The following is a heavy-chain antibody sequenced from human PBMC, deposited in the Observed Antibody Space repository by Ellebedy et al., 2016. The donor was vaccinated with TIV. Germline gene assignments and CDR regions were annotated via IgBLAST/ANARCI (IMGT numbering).Heavy chain of an antibody. CDR2: ISSSSRYT. Sequence: GESLKISCVASGFTFSDYYMNWIRQAPGKGLEWLSYISSSSRYTNYADSVKGRFTISRDNAENSLYLQMNSLRAEDTAIYYCARGRGAYDDFWSAYNYWGQGTLVTVSS. D-gene: IGHD3-3*01. J-gene: IGHJ4*02. CDR3: ARGRGAYDDFWSAYNY. V-gene: IGHV3-11*06. CDR1: GFTFSDYY.